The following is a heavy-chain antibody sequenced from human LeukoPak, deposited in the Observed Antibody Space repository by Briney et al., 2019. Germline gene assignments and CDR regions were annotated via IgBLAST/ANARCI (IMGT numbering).Heavy chain of an antibody. J-gene: IGHJ4*02. D-gene: IGHD5-18*01. CDR3: AKDSRRGYSYGYIDY. CDR2: ISWNSGSI. CDR1: GFTFDDYA. Sequence: GGSLRLSCAASGFTFDDYAMHWVRQAPGKGLEWVSGISWNSGSIGYADSVKGRFTISRDNAKNSLYLQMNSLRAEDTALYYCAKDSRRGYSYGYIDYWGQGTLVTVSS. V-gene: IGHV3-9*01.